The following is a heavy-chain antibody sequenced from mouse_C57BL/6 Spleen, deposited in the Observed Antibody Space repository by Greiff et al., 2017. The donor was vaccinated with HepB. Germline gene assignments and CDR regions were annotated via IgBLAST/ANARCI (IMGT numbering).Heavy chain of an antibody. Sequence: EVNVVESGGGLVQPGGSLKLSCAASGFTFSDYGMAWVRQAPRKGPEWVAFISNLAYSIYYADTVTGRFTISRENAKNTLYLEMSSLRSEDTAMYYCARHDYEGFAYWGQGTLVTVSA. CDR3: ARHDYEGFAY. J-gene: IGHJ3*01. CDR1: GFTFSDYG. V-gene: IGHV5-15*01. D-gene: IGHD2-4*01. CDR2: ISNLAYSI.